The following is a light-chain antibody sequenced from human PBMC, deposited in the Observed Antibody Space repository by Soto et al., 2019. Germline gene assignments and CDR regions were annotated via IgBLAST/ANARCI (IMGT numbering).Light chain of an antibody. CDR2: GAS. CDR1: QSFNSIY. V-gene: IGKV3-20*01. CDR3: QQYGTSPRT. J-gene: IGKJ1*01. Sequence: EIVLTQSPGTLSLSPGERATLSCRASQSFNSIYLAWYQQKPGQAPRLLIYGASSRATGIPDRFSGSGSGTDFTLTISRLEPEDFAVFYCQQYGTSPRTFGQGSMVDVK.